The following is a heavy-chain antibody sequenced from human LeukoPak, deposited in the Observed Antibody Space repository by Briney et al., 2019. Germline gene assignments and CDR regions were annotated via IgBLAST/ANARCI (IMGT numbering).Heavy chain of an antibody. CDR3: ARDKIVGATHFDY. CDR2: MKQDGSET. D-gene: IGHD1-26*01. V-gene: IGHV3-7*01. Sequence: GSLRLSCAASGFTFDDYGMSWVRQAPGKGLEWVANMKQDGSETYYVDSVKGRFTISRDNAKNSLYLQMNSLRAEDTAVYYCARDKIVGATHFDYWGQGALVTVSS. J-gene: IGHJ4*02. CDR1: GFTFDDYG.